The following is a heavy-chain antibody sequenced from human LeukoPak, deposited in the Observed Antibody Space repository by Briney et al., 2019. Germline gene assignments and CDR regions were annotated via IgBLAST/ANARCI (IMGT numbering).Heavy chain of an antibody. D-gene: IGHD6-13*01. CDR3: ASKGIAAAGNIGWFDP. J-gene: IGHJ5*02. CDR2: IYYSGST. V-gene: IGHV4-59*12. CDR1: GGSISGYY. Sequence: SSETLSLTCTVSGGSISGYYWSWIRQPPGKGLEWIGYIYYSGSTNYNPSLKSRVTISVDTSKNQFSLKLSSVTAADTAVYYCASKGIAAAGNIGWFDPWGQGTLVTVSS.